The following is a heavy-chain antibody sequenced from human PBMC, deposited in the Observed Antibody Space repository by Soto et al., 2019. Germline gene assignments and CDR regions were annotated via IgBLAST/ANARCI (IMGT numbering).Heavy chain of an antibody. J-gene: IGHJ6*01. Sequence: SETLSLTCVVSDGSISTYDWWTWVRQPPGKGLEWIGKMFHSGGADYSPSLKSRVTISADSSNNHFSLKLTSVTAADTAVYYCARQEFNWNADYYYGMDVWGQGTSVSLSS. CDR2: MFHSGGA. CDR1: DGSISTYDW. V-gene: IGHV4-4*02. D-gene: IGHD1-1*01. CDR3: ARQEFNWNADYYYGMDV.